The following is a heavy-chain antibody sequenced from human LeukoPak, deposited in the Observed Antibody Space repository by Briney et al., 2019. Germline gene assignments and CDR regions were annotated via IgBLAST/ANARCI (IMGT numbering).Heavy chain of an antibody. CDR1: GFTFSSYA. J-gene: IGHJ3*02. CDR3: ATTVTTYPDAFDI. CDR2: ISDSGGST. V-gene: IGHV3-23*01. Sequence: PGGSLRLSCAASGFTFSSYAMSWVRQAPGKGLEWVSAISDSGGSTYYADSVKGRFTISRDNSKNTLYLQMNSLRAEDTAVYYCATTVTTYPDAFDIWGQGTMVTVSS. D-gene: IGHD4-17*01.